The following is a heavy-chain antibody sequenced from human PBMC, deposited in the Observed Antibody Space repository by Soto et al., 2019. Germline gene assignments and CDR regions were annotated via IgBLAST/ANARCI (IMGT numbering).Heavy chain of an antibody. CDR1: GFTFSSYG. Sequence: PGGSLRLSCAASGFTFSSYGMHWVRQAPGKGLEWVAVIWYDGSSKYYADSVKGRFTISRDNSKNTLYLQMNSLRAEDTAVYYCAREQLVREGPLDYWGQGTLVTVSS. CDR3: AREQLVREGPLDY. CDR2: IWYDGSSK. D-gene: IGHD6-6*01. V-gene: IGHV3-33*01. J-gene: IGHJ4*02.